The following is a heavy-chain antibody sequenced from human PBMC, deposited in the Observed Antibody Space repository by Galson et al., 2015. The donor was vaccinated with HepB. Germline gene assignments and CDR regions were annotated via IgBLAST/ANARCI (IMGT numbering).Heavy chain of an antibody. CDR1: GFTFSNYD. Sequence: SLRLSCAGSGFTFSNYDMSWVRQAPGKGLEWASAISARGGNTYYADSVKGRFTISRDNPKNTLYLQMNSLRADDTAVYYCSFWSGYSSLTFWGQGTLVPVSS. V-gene: IGHV3-23*01. CDR2: ISARGGNT. J-gene: IGHJ4*02. D-gene: IGHD5-18*01. CDR3: SFWSGYSSLTF.